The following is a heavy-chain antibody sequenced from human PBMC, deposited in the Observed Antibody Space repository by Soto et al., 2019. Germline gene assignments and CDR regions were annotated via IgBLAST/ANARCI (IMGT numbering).Heavy chain of an antibody. CDR1: GFTFINYA. CDR3: AKGDSSSSWYGNS. Sequence: GGSLRLSCAASGFTFINYAMSWVRQAPGKGLEWVSAIRGSGDGTFYPDSVKGRFTISRDNAKNTLYLQMNSLRAEDTAIYYCAKGDSSSSWYGNSWGQGTLVTVSS. J-gene: IGHJ4*02. CDR2: IRGSGDGT. D-gene: IGHD6-13*01. V-gene: IGHV3-23*01.